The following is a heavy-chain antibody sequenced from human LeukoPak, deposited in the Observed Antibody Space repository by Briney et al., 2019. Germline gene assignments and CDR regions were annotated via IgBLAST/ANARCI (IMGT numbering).Heavy chain of an antibody. V-gene: IGHV4-34*01. CDR2: INHSGST. J-gene: IGHJ4*02. CDR3: ARDSYGDDY. D-gene: IGHD5-18*01. Sequence: SETLSLTCAVYGGSFSGYYWSWIRQPPGKGLEWIGEINHSGSTNYDPSLKSRVTISVDTSKNQSSLKLSSVTAADTAVYYCARDSYGDDYWGQGTLVTVSS. CDR1: GGSFSGYY.